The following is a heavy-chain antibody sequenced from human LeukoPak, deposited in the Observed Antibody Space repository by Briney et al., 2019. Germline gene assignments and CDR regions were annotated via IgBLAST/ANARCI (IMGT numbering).Heavy chain of an antibody. CDR3: ATKQWLAPPPDS. Sequence: GGSLRLPCATSGFTFSKYWMLWVRQAPGKGLESVSRINTDGTVTTYADSVKGRFTVSRDNADNTMFLQMNSVRDEDTAVYYCATKQWLAPPPDSWGQGTPVTVSS. CDR1: GFTFSKYW. V-gene: IGHV3-74*01. D-gene: IGHD6-19*01. J-gene: IGHJ4*02. CDR2: INTDGTVT.